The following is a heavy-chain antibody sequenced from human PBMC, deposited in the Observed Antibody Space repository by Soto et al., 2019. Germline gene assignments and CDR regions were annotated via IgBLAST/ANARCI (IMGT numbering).Heavy chain of an antibody. J-gene: IGHJ6*01. CDR2: INHSGTS. CDR3: ASVAXTGTPLRGPYYYYGMDV. Sequence: PSGTLSLTCAVYGGSFRCFSWNWIRQPPGKGLEWIGEINHSGTSNYNPSLKSRVTILPDTSKNHFSLKLTSVTAADTAAYYCASVAXTGTPLRGPYYYYGMDVWGQGTTVTVSS. D-gene: IGHD1-1*01. V-gene: IGHV4-34*01. CDR1: GGSFRCFS.